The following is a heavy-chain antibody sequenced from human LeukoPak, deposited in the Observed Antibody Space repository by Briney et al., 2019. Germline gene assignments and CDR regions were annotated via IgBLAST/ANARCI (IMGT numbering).Heavy chain of an antibody. CDR2: ISGSSSTT. V-gene: IGHV3-23*01. Sequence: GGSLRLSCAASGFTFSSYAMSWVRQAPGKGLEWVSAISGSSSTTFYADSVKGRFTISRDNAENSLSLQMNSLRAEDTAVYYCARDIAVAGTSFDYWGQGTLVTVSS. CDR1: GFTFSSYA. CDR3: ARDIAVAGTSFDY. J-gene: IGHJ4*02. D-gene: IGHD6-19*01.